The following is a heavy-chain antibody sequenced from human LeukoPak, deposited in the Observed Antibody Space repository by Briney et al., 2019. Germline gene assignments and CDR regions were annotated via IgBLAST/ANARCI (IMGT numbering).Heavy chain of an antibody. CDR3: ARDPQDIVVVPAAMWYYYYGMDV. D-gene: IGHD2-2*01. CDR1: GYTFTGYY. Sequence: GASVKVSCKASGYTFTGYYMHWVRQAPGQGLEWMGWINPNSGGTNYAQKLHGRVTMTRDTSISTAYMSRLRSDDTAVYYCARDPQDIVVVPAAMWYYYYGMDVWGQGTTVTVSS. V-gene: IGHV1-2*02. J-gene: IGHJ6*02. CDR2: INPNSGGT.